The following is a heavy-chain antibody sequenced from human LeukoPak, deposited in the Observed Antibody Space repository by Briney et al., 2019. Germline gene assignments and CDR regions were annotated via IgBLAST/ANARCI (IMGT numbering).Heavy chain of an antibody. D-gene: IGHD6-13*01. CDR2: ISYDGTNK. V-gene: IGHV3-30*04. CDR3: ARPRSGTSLLGY. J-gene: IGHJ4*02. CDR1: GFTFSSYA. Sequence: PGGSLRLSCAASGFTFSSYAMHWVRQAPGKGLEWVAVISYDGTNKYYADSVKGRFTISRDNSKNTLYLQMNSLRAEDTAVYYCARPRSGTSLLGYWGQGTLVTVSS.